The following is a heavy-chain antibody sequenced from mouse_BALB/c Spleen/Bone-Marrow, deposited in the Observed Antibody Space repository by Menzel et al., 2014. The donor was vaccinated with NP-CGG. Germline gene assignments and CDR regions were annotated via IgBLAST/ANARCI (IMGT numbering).Heavy chain of an antibody. V-gene: IGHV3-6*02. CDR1: GYSITSGYY. Sequence: EVQLQESGPGLVKPSQSPSLTCSVTGYSITSGYYWNWIRQFPGNKLEWMGYISYDGSNNYNPSLKNRISITRDTPKNQFFLKLNSVTTEDTATYYCARDWDGYYFDYWGQGTTLTVSS. CDR2: ISYDGSN. J-gene: IGHJ2*01. CDR3: ARDWDGYYFDY. D-gene: IGHD2-3*01.